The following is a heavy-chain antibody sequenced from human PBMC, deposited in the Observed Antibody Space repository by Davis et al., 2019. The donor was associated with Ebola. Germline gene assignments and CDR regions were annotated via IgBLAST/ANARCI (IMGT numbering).Heavy chain of an antibody. J-gene: IGHJ5*02. D-gene: IGHD6-6*01. CDR2: ISSSGSTK. Sequence: GESLKISCAASGFTFSSYSMNWVRQAPGEGLEWLSYISSSGSTKYYADSVKGRFTISRDNAKNSLYLQMSSLRAEDTAVYYCARGYSSSTWGQGTLVTVSS. CDR1: GFTFSSYS. CDR3: ARGYSSST. V-gene: IGHV3-48*04.